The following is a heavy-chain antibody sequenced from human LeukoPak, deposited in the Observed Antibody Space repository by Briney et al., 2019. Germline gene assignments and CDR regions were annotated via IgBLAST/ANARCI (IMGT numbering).Heavy chain of an antibody. CDR1: GYTFTSYG. J-gene: IGHJ4*02. Sequence: ASVKVSCKASGYTFTSYGISWVRQAPGQGLEWMGWISAYNGNTNYAQKLQGRVTMTTDTSTSTAYMELRSLRSDDTAVYYCARDLYYYDSSGYGASGDYWGQGTLVTVSS. CDR2: ISAYNGNT. CDR3: ARDLYYYDSSGYGASGDY. D-gene: IGHD3-22*01. V-gene: IGHV1-18*01.